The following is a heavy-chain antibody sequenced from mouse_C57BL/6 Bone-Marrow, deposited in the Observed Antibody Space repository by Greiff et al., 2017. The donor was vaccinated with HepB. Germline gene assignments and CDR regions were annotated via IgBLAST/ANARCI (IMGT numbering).Heavy chain of an antibody. V-gene: IGHV5-4*01. CDR1: GFTFSSYA. D-gene: IGHD2-3*01. Sequence: EVKVVESGGGLVKPGGSLKLSCAASGFTFSSYAISWVRQTPEKRLEWVATISDGGSYTYYPDNVKGRFTISRDNAKNNLYLQMSHLKSEDTAMYYCARDSWLLPFDYWGQGTTLTVSS. J-gene: IGHJ2*01. CDR2: ISDGGSYT. CDR3: ARDSWLLPFDY.